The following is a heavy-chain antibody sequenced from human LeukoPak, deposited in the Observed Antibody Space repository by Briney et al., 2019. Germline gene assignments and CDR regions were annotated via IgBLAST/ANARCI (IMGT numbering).Heavy chain of an antibody. CDR2: TNSGGTST. CDR3: AKQSYARSLGE. CDR1: GFPFSDFS. V-gene: IGHV3-23*01. D-gene: IGHD2-8*01. J-gene: IGHJ4*02. Sequence: GGSLRLSCATSGFPFSDFSMSWVRQAPGKGLEWISTTNSGGTSTYYAESVKGRFTISRDNSKNTLHLQMSSLRVEDTAVYYCAKQSYARSLGEGGPGTLVSASS.